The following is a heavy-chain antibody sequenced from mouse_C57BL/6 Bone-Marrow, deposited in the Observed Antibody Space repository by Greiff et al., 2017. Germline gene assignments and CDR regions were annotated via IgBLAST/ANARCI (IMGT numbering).Heavy chain of an antibody. CDR3: ARDGDWFAY. CDR1: GFTFSSYA. Sequence: EVQLVESGGGLVKPGGSLKLSCAASGFTFSSYAMSWVRQTPEKRLEWVATISDGGSYTYYPDNVKGRFTISRDNAKNNMYLQMSHLKSEDTAMYYCARDGDWFAYWGQGTLVTVSA. V-gene: IGHV5-4*01. CDR2: ISDGGSYT. J-gene: IGHJ3*01.